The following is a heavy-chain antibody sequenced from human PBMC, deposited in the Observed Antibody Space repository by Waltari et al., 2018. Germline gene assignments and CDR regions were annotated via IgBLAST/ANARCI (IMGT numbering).Heavy chain of an antibody. CDR3: ATDRSGYYGSALIY. J-gene: IGHJ4*02. Sequence: QVQLVQSGAEVKKPGASVKVSCKVSGYTLTELSMHWVRQAPGKGLEWMGGLDPEDGETIYAKKFQGRVTMTEDTSTDTAYMELSSLRSEDTAVYYCATDRSGYYGSALIYWGQGTLVIVSS. CDR2: LDPEDGET. CDR1: GYTLTELS. D-gene: IGHD3-10*01. V-gene: IGHV1-24*01.